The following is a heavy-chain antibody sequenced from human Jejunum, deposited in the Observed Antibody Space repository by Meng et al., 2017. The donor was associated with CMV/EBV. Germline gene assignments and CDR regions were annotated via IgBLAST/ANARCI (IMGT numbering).Heavy chain of an antibody. Sequence: CPSCAASGFTFNRVWRTWVRQAPGKGLEWVANINQDGSERNYVDSVKGRFTISRDNAENSLYLQMNSLSAEDTAVYYCGDPPSDYWGHGTKVAVSS. V-gene: IGHV3-7*01. CDR2: INQDGSER. J-gene: IGHJ4*01. CDR3: GDPPSDY. CDR1: GFTFNRVW.